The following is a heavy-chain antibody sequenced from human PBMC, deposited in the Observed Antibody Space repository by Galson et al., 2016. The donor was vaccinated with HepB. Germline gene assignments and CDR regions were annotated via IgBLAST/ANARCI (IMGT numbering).Heavy chain of an antibody. D-gene: IGHD2-21*02. CDR3: AKSSEGLLRFSGMDV. J-gene: IGHJ6*02. CDR1: GFTFRTYS. V-gene: IGHV3-21*01. CDR2: TGPGTGYK. Sequence: SLRLSCAASGFTFRTYSMSWVRQAPGKGLEWVSPTGPGTGYKYYADPVKGRFTISRDDAKNSLYLQMNSLRAEDTAVYYCAKSSEGLLRFSGMDVWGQGTTVTVSS.